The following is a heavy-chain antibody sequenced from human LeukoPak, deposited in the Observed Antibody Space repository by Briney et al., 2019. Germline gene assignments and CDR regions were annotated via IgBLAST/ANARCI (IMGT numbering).Heavy chain of an antibody. Sequence: GGSLRLSCAASGFTFSSYGMHWVRQAPGKGLEWVSAISGSGGSTYYADSVKGRFTISRDNSKNTLYLQMNSLRAEDTAVYYCAKGADYYDSSGPDYWGQGTLVTVSS. J-gene: IGHJ4*02. D-gene: IGHD3-22*01. CDR1: GFTFSSYG. CDR2: ISGSGGST. V-gene: IGHV3-23*01. CDR3: AKGADYYDSSGPDY.